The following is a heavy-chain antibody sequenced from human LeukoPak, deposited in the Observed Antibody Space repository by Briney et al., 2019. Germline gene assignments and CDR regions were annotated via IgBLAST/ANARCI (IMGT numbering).Heavy chain of an antibody. D-gene: IGHD3-22*01. CDR3: ARDTDYYDSSGYSYYFDY. J-gene: IGHJ4*02. V-gene: IGHV3-21*01. CDR2: ISSSSSYI. CDR1: VFTFSSDS. Sequence: GGSLRLSCAASVFTFSSDSMNWVRQAPGKGLEWVSSISSSSSYIYYADSVKGRFTISRDNAKNSLYLQMNSLRAEDTAVYYCARDTDYYDSSGYSYYFDYWGQGTLVTVSS.